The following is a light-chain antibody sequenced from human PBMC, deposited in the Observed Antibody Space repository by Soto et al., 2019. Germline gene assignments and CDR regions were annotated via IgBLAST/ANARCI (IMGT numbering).Light chain of an antibody. V-gene: IGKV1-8*01. Sequence: AIRMTQSPSSLSASTGDRVTITCRASQGISSYLAWYQQKPGKAPKLLIYAASTLQSGVPSRFSGSGSGTDFTLTISCLQSEDFATYFCQQAYIKPYTFGQGTKLEI. CDR3: QQAYIKPYT. CDR2: AAS. J-gene: IGKJ2*01. CDR1: QGISSY.